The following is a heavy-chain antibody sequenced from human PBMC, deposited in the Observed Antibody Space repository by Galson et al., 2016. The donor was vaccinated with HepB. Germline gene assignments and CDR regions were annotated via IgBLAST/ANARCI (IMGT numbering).Heavy chain of an antibody. CDR3: ASALGIHDYYGMDV. V-gene: IGHV3-48*02. CDR2: ISRSSSTI. D-gene: IGHD5-18*01. J-gene: IGHJ6*02. CDR1: GFTFSSYS. Sequence: SLRLSCAASGFTFSSYSMNWVRQAPGKGLEWVSYISRSSSTIYYADSVKGRFTISRDNAKNSLYLQMNSLRDEDTAVYYCASALGIHDYYGMDVWGQGTTVTVSS.